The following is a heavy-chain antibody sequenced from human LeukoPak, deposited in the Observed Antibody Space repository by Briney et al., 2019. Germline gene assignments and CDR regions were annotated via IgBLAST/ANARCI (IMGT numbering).Heavy chain of an antibody. V-gene: IGHV3-30*03. CDR3: ARVFAGIDNSSSWLNDAFDI. CDR2: VTYDGSKA. CDR1: GFTFRNYG. D-gene: IGHD6-13*01. Sequence: PGGSLRLSCAASGFTFRNYGMHWVRQVPGKGLEWLGVVTYDGSKAFYADSVKGRLTISRDNSKNTLYLQMNTLRVEDTAVYYCARVFAGIDNSSSWLNDAFDIWGQGTMVTVSS. J-gene: IGHJ3*02.